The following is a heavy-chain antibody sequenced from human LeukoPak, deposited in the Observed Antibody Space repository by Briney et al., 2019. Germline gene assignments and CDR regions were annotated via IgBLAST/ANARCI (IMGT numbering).Heavy chain of an antibody. V-gene: IGHV4-30-2*01. CDR3: ARFSGNIVVVPAAPWAFDI. CDR2: IYHSGST. J-gene: IGHJ3*02. Sequence: SETLSLTCTVSGGSISSGGYYWSWIRQPPGKGLEWIGYIYHSGSTYYNPSLKSRVTISVDRSKNQFSLKLSSVTAADTAVYYCARFSGNIVVVPAAPWAFDIWGQGTMVTVSS. CDR1: GGSISSGGYY. D-gene: IGHD2-2*01.